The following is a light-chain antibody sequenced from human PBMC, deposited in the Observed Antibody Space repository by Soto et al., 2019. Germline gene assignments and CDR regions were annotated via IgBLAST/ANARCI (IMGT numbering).Light chain of an antibody. J-gene: IGKJ2*01. CDR3: QQTYSTPYT. V-gene: IGKV3-20*01. CDR2: GAS. CDR1: QSVNIRY. Sequence: EIVLTQSPGTLSLSPGERATLSCRASQSVNIRYLAWYQQKPGQAPRLLIYGASSRAAGIPDRFSGSGSGTDFTLTISRLEPEDFATYFCQQTYSTPYTFGQGTKLEIK.